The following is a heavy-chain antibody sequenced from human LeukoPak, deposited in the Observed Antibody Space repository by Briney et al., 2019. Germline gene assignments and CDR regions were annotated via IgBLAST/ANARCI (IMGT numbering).Heavy chain of an antibody. CDR1: GYTFTSYA. CDR3: ARERITGTTGGYYYGMDV. CDR2: INAGNGNT. J-gene: IGHJ6*02. D-gene: IGHD1-20*01. V-gene: IGHV1-3*01. Sequence: ASVTVSCKASGYTFTSYAMHWVRQAPGQRLEWMGWINAGNGNTKYSQKFQGRVTITRDTSASTAYMELSSLRSEDTAVYYCARERITGTTGGYYYGMDVWGQGTTVTVSS.